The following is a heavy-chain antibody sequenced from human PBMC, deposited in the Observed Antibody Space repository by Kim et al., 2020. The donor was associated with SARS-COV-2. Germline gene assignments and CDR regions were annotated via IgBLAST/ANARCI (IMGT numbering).Heavy chain of an antibody. D-gene: IGHD3-10*01. J-gene: IGHJ6*01. CDR2: ISGSGGST. V-gene: IGHV3-23*01. CDR3: ANYGPGSGSGDYFWMD. Sequence: GGSLRLSCAASVFTFSSYAMSWVRQAPGKGLEWVSAISGSGGSTYYADSVRGRFTISRNNSKNTLYLQMNSLIAGDTAAFYCANYGPGSGSGDYFWMD. CDR1: VFTFSSYA.